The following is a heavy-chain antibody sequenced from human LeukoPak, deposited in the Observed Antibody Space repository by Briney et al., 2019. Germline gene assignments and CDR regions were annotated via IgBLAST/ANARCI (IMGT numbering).Heavy chain of an antibody. J-gene: IGHJ4*02. CDR1: GYTFTSYY. CDR2: INPSGGST. CDR3: ARVAPRYSSWKIFDY. V-gene: IGHV1-46*01. Sequence: ASVKVSCKASGYTFTSYYMHWVRQAPGQGLEWMGIINPSGGSTSYAQKFQGRVTMTRDMSTSTVYMELSSLRSEDTAVYYCARVAPRYSSWKIFDYWGQGTLVTVSS. D-gene: IGHD6-13*01.